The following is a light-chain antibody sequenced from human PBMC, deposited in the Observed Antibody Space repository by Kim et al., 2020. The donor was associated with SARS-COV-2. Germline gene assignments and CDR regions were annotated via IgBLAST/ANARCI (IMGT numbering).Light chain of an antibody. CDR2: QDR. CDR3: QAWDSSTGGV. CDR1: KLGDKY. Sequence: SYELTQPPSVSVSPGQTASITCSGDKLGDKYACWYQQKPGQSPVLVIYQDRKRPSGIPERFSGSNSGNTATLTISGTQAMDEADHYCQAWDSSTGGVFGG. J-gene: IGLJ2*01. V-gene: IGLV3-1*01.